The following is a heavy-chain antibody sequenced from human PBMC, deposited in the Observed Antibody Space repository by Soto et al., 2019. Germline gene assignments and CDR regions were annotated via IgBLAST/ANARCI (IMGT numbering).Heavy chain of an antibody. V-gene: IGHV4-39*01. CDR1: VGSSSSSSYY. J-gene: IGHJ5*02. D-gene: IGHD6-6*01. CDR2: IYYSGST. CDR3: ASGIAARPSWFDP. Sequence: SETLSLTCTVSVGSSSSSSYYWGWILQPPGKGLEWIGSIYYSGSTYYNPSLKSRVTISVDTSKNQFSLKLSSVTAADTAVYYCASGIAARPSWFDPWGQGTLVTVSS.